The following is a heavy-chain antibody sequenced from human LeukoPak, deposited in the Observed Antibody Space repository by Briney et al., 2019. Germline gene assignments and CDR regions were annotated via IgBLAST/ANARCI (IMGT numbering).Heavy chain of an antibody. V-gene: IGHV4-4*09. CDR2: IYTSGST. J-gene: IGHJ3*02. D-gene: IGHD1-14*01. CDR3: ARQTTDAFDI. CDR1: GGSISSYY. Sequence: KTSETLFLTCTVSGGSISSYYWSWIRQPPGKGLEWIGYIYTSGSTNYNPSLKSRVTISVDTSKNQFSLKLSSVTAADTAVYYCARQTTDAFDIWGQGTMVTVSS.